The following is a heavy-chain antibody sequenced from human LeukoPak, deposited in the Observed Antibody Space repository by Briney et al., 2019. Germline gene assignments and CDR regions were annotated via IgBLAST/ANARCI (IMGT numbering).Heavy chain of an antibody. J-gene: IGHJ6*03. Sequence: GGSLRLSCTGSGFTFSRYSMNWVRQAPGKGLEWVSSISSSSSYIYYADSVKGRFTISRDNAKNSLYLQMNGLRAEDTAVYYCARSELGYNYHYMDVWGKGTTVTISS. V-gene: IGHV3-21*01. CDR1: GFTFSRYS. CDR2: ISSSSSYI. D-gene: IGHD3-10*01. CDR3: ARSELGYNYHYMDV.